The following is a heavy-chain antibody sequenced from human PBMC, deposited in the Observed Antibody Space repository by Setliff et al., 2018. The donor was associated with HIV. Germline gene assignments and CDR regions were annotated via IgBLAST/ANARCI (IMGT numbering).Heavy chain of an antibody. CDR1: GGSFSGYY. J-gene: IGHJ3*02. V-gene: IGHV4-34*01. Sequence: SETLSLTCAVYGGSFSGYYWSWIRQPPGKGLEWIGEINHSGSTNYNPSLKSRVTISVDTSKNQLSLKLSSVTAADTAVYYCARGPLDYYDSSGYLDAFDIWGQGTMVTVSS. CDR3: ARGPLDYYDSSGYLDAFDI. CDR2: INHSGST. D-gene: IGHD3-22*01.